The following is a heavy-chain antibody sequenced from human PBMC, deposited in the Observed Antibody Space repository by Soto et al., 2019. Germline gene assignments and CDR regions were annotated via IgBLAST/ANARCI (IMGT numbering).Heavy chain of an antibody. CDR3: ARIKRGYSYGSIIDY. D-gene: IGHD5-18*01. CDR2: VFYNGIT. V-gene: IGHV4-59*12. Sequence: SETLSLTCTVSGGSIHSFYWSWIRQPPGKGLEWIGYVFYNGITTYNPSLQSRVTISVDTSKNHFSLKLRSMIAADTAIYFCARIKRGYSYGSIIDYWGRGTTVTVSS. CDR1: GGSIHSFY. J-gene: IGHJ4*02.